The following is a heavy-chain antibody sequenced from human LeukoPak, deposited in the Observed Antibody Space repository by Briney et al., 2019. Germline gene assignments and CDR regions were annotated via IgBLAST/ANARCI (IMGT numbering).Heavy chain of an antibody. V-gene: IGHV4-4*07. J-gene: IGHJ6*03. CDR3: ARGRTPRNYYDTRGFYYYYMDV. CDR2: IYSSGNT. CDR1: GASITIYY. D-gene: IGHD3-22*01. Sequence: PSETLSLTCAVSGASITIYYWSWIRQPAGKGLEWIGRIYSSGNTNYNPSLKSRVTMSIDTSKNQFSLKLSSVTAADTAVYYCARGRTPRNYYDTRGFYYYYMDVWGKGTTVTVSS.